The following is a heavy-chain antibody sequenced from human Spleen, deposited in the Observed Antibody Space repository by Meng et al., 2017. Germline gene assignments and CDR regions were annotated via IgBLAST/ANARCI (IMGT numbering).Heavy chain of an antibody. CDR3: ARGRMLVVNDY. D-gene: IGHD2-21*01. CDR1: GFTLSTYD. CDR2: ISRGSSYI. J-gene: IGHJ4*02. V-gene: IGHV3-21*04. Sequence: GGSLRLSCAASGFTLSTYDMNWVRQAPGTGLEWVSSISRGSSYIFYADSLKGRFTISRDNAKNSLYLQMNSLRAEDTAMYYCARGRMLVVNDYWGQGTLVTVSS.